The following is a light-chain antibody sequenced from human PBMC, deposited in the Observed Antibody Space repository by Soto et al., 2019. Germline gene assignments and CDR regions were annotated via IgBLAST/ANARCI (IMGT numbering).Light chain of an antibody. CDR3: QKYDSAPWA. J-gene: IGKJ1*01. CDR1: QGIGHY. V-gene: IGKV1-27*01. CDR2: DAS. Sequence: DIQVTQSPSSLSASVGDTVTIACRASQGIGHYLAWYQQKPGKLPNLLIYDASYLQSGVSSRFSGSGSGTEFTLIISSLQPEDVATYYCQKYDSAPWAFGQGTKVDNK.